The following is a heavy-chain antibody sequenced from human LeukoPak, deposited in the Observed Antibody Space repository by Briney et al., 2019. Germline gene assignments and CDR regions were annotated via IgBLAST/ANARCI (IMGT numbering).Heavy chain of an antibody. Sequence: SETLSLTCTVSGGSISSSSYYWGWIRQPPGKGLEWIGSIYYSGSTYYNPSLKSRVTISIDTSKNQFSLKLSSVTAADTAVYYCARHAGFLEWLLADNWFDPWGQGTLVTVSS. CDR1: GGSISSSSYY. V-gene: IGHV4-39*01. D-gene: IGHD3-3*01. CDR3: ARHAGFLEWLLADNWFDP. J-gene: IGHJ5*02. CDR2: IYYSGST.